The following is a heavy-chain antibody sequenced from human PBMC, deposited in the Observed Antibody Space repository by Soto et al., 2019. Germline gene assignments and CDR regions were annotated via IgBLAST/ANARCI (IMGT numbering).Heavy chain of an antibody. CDR3: ARAHGSGSYLRNDY. J-gene: IGHJ4*02. Sequence: SVKVSCKASGGTFSSYAISWVRQAPGQGLEWMGGIIPIFGTANYAQKFQGRVTITADESTSTAYMELSSLGSEDTAVYYCARAHGSGSYLRNDYWGQGTLVTVSS. CDR2: IIPIFGTA. CDR1: GGTFSSYA. V-gene: IGHV1-69*13. D-gene: IGHD3-10*01.